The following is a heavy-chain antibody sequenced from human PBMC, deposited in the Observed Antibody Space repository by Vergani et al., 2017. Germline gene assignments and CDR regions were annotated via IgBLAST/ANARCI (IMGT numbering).Heavy chain of an antibody. D-gene: IGHD1-26*01. CDR3: ARMGRELLSGKAFDI. CDR1: GYTFTGYY. CDR2: INPNSGGT. J-gene: IGHJ3*02. Sequence: QVQLVQSGAEVKKPGASVKVSCKDSGYTFTGYYMHWVRQAPGQGLEWMGWINPNSGGTNYAQKLQGRVTMTRDTSISTAYMELSRLRSDDTAVYYCARMGRELLSGKAFDIWGQGTMVTVSS. V-gene: IGHV1-2*02.